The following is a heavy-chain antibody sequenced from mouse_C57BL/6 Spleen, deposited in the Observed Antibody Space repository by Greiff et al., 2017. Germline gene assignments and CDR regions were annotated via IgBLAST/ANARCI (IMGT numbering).Heavy chain of an antibody. D-gene: IGHD1-1*01. J-gene: IGHJ4*01. CDR1: GYAFSSSW. V-gene: IGHV1-82*01. Sequence: QVQLKQSGPELVKPGASVKISCKASGYAFSSSWMNWVKQRPGKGLEWIGRIYPGDGDTNYNGKFKGKATLTADKSSSTAYMQLISLTSEDSAVYFCSRNYYCPAGAMDYWGQGTSVTVSS. CDR2: IYPGDGDT. CDR3: SRNYYCPAGAMDY.